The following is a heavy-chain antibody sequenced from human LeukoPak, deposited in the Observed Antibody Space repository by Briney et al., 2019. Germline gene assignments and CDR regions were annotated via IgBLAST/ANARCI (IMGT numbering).Heavy chain of an antibody. Sequence: GGSLRLSCAASGFNVSSNYMSWVRQAPGKGLEWVSVIYSGGDTYYTDSVKGRFTISRDNSKNTLYLQMNSLRAEDTAVYYCIVDSSGYNYYFDYWGQGTLVTVSS. D-gene: IGHD3-22*01. J-gene: IGHJ4*02. CDR1: GFNVSSNY. CDR3: IVDSSGYNYYFDY. V-gene: IGHV3-53*01. CDR2: IYSGGDT.